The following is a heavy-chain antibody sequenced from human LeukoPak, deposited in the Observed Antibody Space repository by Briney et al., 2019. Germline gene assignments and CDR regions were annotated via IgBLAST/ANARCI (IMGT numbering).Heavy chain of an antibody. J-gene: IGHJ4*02. V-gene: IGHV3-7*03. D-gene: IGHD3-16*01. CDR3: APGGGMMARTEVY. CDR1: EFSFSDYW. Sequence: GGSLRLSCAASEFSFSDYWMSWVRQAPGKGLEWVANIKQDGSEKYYVDSVKGRFTISRDNAKNSLYLQMNSLTAEDTAMYYRAPGGGMMARTEVYWGQGTLVTVSS. CDR2: IKQDGSEK.